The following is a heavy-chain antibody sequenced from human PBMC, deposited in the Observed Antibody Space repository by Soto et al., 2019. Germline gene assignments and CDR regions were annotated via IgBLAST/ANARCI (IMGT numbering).Heavy chain of an antibody. CDR1: GCTFSSYA. CDR3: ARVHEYSSSPRRLRDYYYGMDV. Sequence: SVKVSCKASGCTFSSYAISWVRQAPGQGLEWMGGIIPIFGTANYAQKFQGRVTITADESTSTAYMELSSLRSEDTAVYYCARVHEYSSSPRRLRDYYYGMDVWGQGTTVTVSS. V-gene: IGHV1-69*13. CDR2: IIPIFGTA. D-gene: IGHD6-6*01. J-gene: IGHJ6*02.